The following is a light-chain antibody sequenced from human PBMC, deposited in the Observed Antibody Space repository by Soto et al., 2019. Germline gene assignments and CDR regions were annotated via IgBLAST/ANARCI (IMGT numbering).Light chain of an antibody. V-gene: IGKV1D-12*01. CDR3: QQATNFPVT. Sequence: DIQMTQSPSSVSASVGDRVTITCRASQGISSWLAWYQQKPGKAPKLLIYVTSNLQGGVPSRFSGSGSGTDFPLPTSSLQPEDFATYYCQQATNFPVTFGHGTRLAIK. CDR2: VTS. J-gene: IGKJ5*01. CDR1: QGISSW.